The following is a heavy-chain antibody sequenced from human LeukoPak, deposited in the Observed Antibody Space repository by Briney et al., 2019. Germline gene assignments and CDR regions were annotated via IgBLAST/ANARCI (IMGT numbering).Heavy chain of an antibody. J-gene: IGHJ4*02. V-gene: IGHV3-30-3*02. CDR2: ISYDGSNK. Sequence: PGGSLRLSCAASGFTFSSYAMHWVRQAPGKGLEWVAVISYDGSNKYYADSVKGRFTISRDNSKNTLYLQMNSLRAEDTAVYYCAKDMGRAVAGTAGFDYWGQGTLVTVSS. CDR3: AKDMGRAVAGTAGFDY. CDR1: GFTFSSYA. D-gene: IGHD6-19*01.